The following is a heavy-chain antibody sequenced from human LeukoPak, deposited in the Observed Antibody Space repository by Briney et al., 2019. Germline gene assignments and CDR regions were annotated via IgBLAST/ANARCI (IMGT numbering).Heavy chain of an antibody. CDR1: GFTFSSYA. J-gene: IGHJ4*02. V-gene: IGHV3-23*01. CDR3: ARPLLDYGDYDY. Sequence: GASLRLSCAASGFTFSSYAMSWVRQAPGKGLEWVSAISGSGGSTYYADSVKGRFTISRDNSKNTLYLQMNSLRAEDTAVYYCARPLLDYGDYDYWGQGTLVTVSS. CDR2: ISGSGGST. D-gene: IGHD4-17*01.